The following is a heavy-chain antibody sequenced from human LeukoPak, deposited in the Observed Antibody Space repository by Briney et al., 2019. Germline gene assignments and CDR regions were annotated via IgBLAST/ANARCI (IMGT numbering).Heavy chain of an antibody. J-gene: IGHJ6*03. CDR1: GGSISSYY. V-gene: IGHV4-59*01. CDR3: ARNYYMDV. Sequence: SSETLSLTCTVSGGSISSYYWSWIRQPPGKGLEWIGYIYYSGSTNYNPSLKSRATISVDTSKNQFSLKLSSVTAADTAVYYCARNYYMDVWGKGTTVTISS. CDR2: IYYSGST.